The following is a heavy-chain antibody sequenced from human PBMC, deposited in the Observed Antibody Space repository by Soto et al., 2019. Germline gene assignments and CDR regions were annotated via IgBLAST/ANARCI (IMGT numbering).Heavy chain of an antibody. CDR3: AKDKGGTPYYFDS. CDR2: INWNSAKV. D-gene: IGHD6-25*01. CDR1: GFNLGNYV. V-gene: IGHV3-9*01. Sequence: EVQLVESGGGLVQPGRSLRLSCEVSGFNLGNYVMHWVRQAPGKGLEWVAGINWNSAKVGYAGSVKGRFTISRDNAKNSVYLQMNGLTTEDTARYYCAKDKGGTPYYFDSWGQGILVTVSS. J-gene: IGHJ4*02.